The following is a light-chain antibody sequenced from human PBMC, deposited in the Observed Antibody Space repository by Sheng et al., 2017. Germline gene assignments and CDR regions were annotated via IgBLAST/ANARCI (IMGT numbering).Light chain of an antibody. CDR1: QSVRSY. J-gene: IGKJ4*01. CDR2: DAS. Sequence: VLTQSPATLSLSPGERATLSCRASQSVRSYLAWYQQRPGQAPRLLIYDASNRATGIPARFSGSGFGTDFTLTISSLEPEDFAVYYCQQRADWPPLTFGGGTXGGDET. V-gene: IGKV3-11*01. CDR3: QQRADWPPLT.